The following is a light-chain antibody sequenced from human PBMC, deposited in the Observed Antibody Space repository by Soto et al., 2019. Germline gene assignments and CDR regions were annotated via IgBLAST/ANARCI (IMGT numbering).Light chain of an antibody. Sequence: IVLTQYPDTLSLSPGDRATLSCRATQSVSSKSLAWYQQKPGQAPRLLIYAAATRATGIPDRFSGSGSGTDGTLTISRLEKEDFAVYCCQQCGSSTWTFGQGTKVDIK. V-gene: IGKV3-20*01. CDR2: AAA. CDR3: QQCGSSTWT. J-gene: IGKJ1*01. CDR1: QSVSSKS.